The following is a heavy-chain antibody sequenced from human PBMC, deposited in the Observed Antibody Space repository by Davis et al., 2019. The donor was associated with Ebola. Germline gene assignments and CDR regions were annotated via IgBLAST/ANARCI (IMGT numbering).Heavy chain of an antibody. CDR3: ARHDYGDSHFDY. CDR1: GGSISSYY. CDR2: MSYRGGV. V-gene: IGHV4-59*12. D-gene: IGHD4-17*01. Sequence: SETLSLTCTVSGGSISSYYWTWIRQPPGKGLEWIAYMSYRGGVNYNPSLKSRVTISIDTSKNQFSLKLSSVTAADTAVYYCARHDYGDSHFDYWGQGTLVTVSS. J-gene: IGHJ4*02.